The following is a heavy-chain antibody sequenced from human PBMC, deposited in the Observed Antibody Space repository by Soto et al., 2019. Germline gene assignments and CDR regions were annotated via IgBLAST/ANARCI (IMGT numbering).Heavy chain of an antibody. Sequence: EWIGYIYYSGSTNYNPSLKSRVTISVDTSKNQFSLKLSSVTAADTAVYYCARDRHYDILTGYHYNWFDPWGQGTLVTVSS. CDR2: IYYSGST. V-gene: IGHV4-59*01. CDR3: ARDRHYDILTGYHYNWFDP. J-gene: IGHJ5*02. D-gene: IGHD3-9*01.